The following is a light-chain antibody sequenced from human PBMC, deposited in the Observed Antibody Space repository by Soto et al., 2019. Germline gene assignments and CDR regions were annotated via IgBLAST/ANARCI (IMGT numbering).Light chain of an antibody. CDR3: SSYTGSNTPYV. CDR2: EVT. Sequence: QPALTQPASVSGSPGQSITISCTGSSSDVGGYNFVSWYQHHPGKAPKLILYEVTTRPSGVSSRFSGSKSGNTASLTISGLQADDEANYYCSSYTGSNTPYVFGTGTKVTVL. J-gene: IGLJ1*01. CDR1: SSDVGGYNF. V-gene: IGLV2-14*01.